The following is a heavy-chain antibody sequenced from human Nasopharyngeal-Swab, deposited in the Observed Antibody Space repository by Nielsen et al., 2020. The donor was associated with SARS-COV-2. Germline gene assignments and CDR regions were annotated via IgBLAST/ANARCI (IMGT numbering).Heavy chain of an antibody. CDR3: ARHPGYCSGGSCYSRWFDP. CDR1: GGSISSYY. J-gene: IGHJ5*02. V-gene: IGHV4-59*08. Sequence: SETLSLTCTVSGGSISSYYWSWIRQPPGKGLEWIGYIYYSGSTNYNPSLKSRVTISVDTSKNQFSLKLSSVIAADTAVYYCARHPGYCSGGSCYSRWFDPWGQGTLVTVSS. D-gene: IGHD2-15*01. CDR2: IYYSGST.